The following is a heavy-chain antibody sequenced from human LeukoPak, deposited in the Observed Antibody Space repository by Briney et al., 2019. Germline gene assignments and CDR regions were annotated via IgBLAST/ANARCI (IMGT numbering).Heavy chain of an antibody. Sequence: PSETLSLICTVSGGSISSSSYYWGWIRQPPGKGLEWIGSIYYSGSTYYNPSLKSRVTISVDTSKNQSSLKLSSVTAADTAVYYCARHTLFGISLRQSYNWFDPWGQGTLVTVSS. D-gene: IGHD4-23*01. V-gene: IGHV4-39*01. CDR1: GGSISSSSYY. CDR3: ARHTLFGISLRQSYNWFDP. CDR2: IYYSGST. J-gene: IGHJ5*02.